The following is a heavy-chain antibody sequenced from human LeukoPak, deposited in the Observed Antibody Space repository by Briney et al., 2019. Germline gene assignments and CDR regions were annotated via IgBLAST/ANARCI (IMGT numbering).Heavy chain of an antibody. CDR1: GFTVSSNY. Sequence: GGSLRLSCTASGFTVSSNYRSWVRQAPGEGLEWVSVFYSGGSTYYADSVKGRFTISRDNSNNTLYLQRNSLRAEATACYSCARQRGGVRGPFDYWGQGTLVTVSS. D-gene: IGHD3-10*01. J-gene: IGHJ4*02. CDR3: ARQRGGVRGPFDY. CDR2: FYSGGST. V-gene: IGHV3-53*01.